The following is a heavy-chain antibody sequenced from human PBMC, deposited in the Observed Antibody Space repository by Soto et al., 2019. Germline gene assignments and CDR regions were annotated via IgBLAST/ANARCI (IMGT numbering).Heavy chain of an antibody. CDR2: ISAYNGNT. Sequence: ASVKVSCKASGITFSTYAIHWVRQAPGQRLEWMGWISAYNGNTNYAQKLQGRVTMTTDTSTSTAYMELGSLRSDDTAVYYCARVTTGIAVAGTDWFDPWGQGTLVTVSS. CDR1: GITFSTYA. J-gene: IGHJ5*02. D-gene: IGHD6-19*01. CDR3: ARVTTGIAVAGTDWFDP. V-gene: IGHV1-18*01.